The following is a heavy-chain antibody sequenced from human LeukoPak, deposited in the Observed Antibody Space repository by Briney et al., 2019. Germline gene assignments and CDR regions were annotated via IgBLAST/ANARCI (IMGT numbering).Heavy chain of an antibody. Sequence: PGGSLRLSCAASGFTFSTYGMHWVRQAPGKGLEWVAVISYDGSNKYYADSVKGRFTISRDNSKNTLYLQMNSLRAEDTAVYYCAKAPRGGYSYGYVGYWGQGTLVTVSS. CDR2: ISYDGSNK. V-gene: IGHV3-30*18. CDR3: AKAPRGGYSYGYVGY. D-gene: IGHD5-18*01. J-gene: IGHJ4*02. CDR1: GFTFSTYG.